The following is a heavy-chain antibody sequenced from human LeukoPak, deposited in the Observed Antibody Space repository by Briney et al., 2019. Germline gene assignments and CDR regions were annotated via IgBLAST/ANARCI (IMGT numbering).Heavy chain of an antibody. D-gene: IGHD3-3*01. J-gene: IGHJ4*02. CDR3: ARSSRSFRVVTMYYFDY. CDR2: IKQDGSEK. Sequence: GGSLRLSCAASGFTFSSYAMHWVRQAPGKGLEWVANIKQDGSEKYYVDSVKGRFTISRDNAKNSLYLQMNSLRAEDTAVYYCARSSRSFRVVTMYYFDYWGQGTLVTVSS. V-gene: IGHV3-7*01. CDR1: GFTFSSYA.